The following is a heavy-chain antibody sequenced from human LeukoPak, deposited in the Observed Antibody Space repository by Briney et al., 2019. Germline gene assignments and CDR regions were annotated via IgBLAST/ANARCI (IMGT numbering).Heavy chain of an antibody. CDR2: ISANNGNT. CDR1: GHTFTSYG. V-gene: IGHV1-18*01. J-gene: IGHJ4*02. CDR3: ARDHLLYDSSGYY. Sequence: ASVKVSCKASGHTFTSYGISWVRHAPGQGLEWMGWISANNGNTNSAQTLQGRVTMTTDTSTSTAYMELRSLRSDDTAVYYCARDHLLYDSSGYYWGQGTLVTVSS. D-gene: IGHD3-22*01.